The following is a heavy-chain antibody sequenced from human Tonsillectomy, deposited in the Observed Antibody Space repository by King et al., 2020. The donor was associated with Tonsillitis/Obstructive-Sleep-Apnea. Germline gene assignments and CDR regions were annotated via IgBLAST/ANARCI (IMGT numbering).Heavy chain of an antibody. CDR2: IYYSGST. D-gene: IGHD2-2*02. CDR1: GGSISSSSYY. CDR3: ASCVGYCSSTSCYRRAFDI. Sequence: QLQESGPGLVKPSETLSLTCTVSGGSISSSSYYWGWIRQPPGKGLEWIGSIYYSGSTYYNPSLKSRVTISVDTSKNQFSLKLSSVTAADTAVYYCASCVGYCSSTSCYRRAFDIWGQGTMVTVSS. J-gene: IGHJ3*02. V-gene: IGHV4-39*01.